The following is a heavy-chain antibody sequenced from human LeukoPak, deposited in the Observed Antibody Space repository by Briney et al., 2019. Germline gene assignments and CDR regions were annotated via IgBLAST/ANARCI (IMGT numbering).Heavy chain of an antibody. J-gene: IGHJ4*02. CDR3: ARSSPCTTTSCYSFDY. CDR2: ISYDGSSR. CDR1: GFTFSSYA. Sequence: GGSLRLSCAASGFTFSSYAMHWVRQAPGKGLEWVALISYDGSSRYYADSVKGRFTISRDNSENTLYLQMNSLRAEDTAVYYCARSSPCTTTSCYSFDYWGQGTLVTVSS. V-gene: IGHV3-30-3*01. D-gene: IGHD2-2*01.